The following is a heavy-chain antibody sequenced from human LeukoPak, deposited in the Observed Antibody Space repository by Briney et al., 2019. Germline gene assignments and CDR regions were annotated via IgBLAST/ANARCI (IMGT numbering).Heavy chain of an antibody. J-gene: IGHJ4*02. CDR3: ARTNIVATIYHY. Sequence: ASVKVSCKASGYTFTSYDINWVRQATGQGLEWMGWMNPSSGNTGYAQKFQGRVTMTRNTSISTAYMELSSLRSEDTAVYYCARTNIVATIYHYWGQGTLVTVSS. CDR1: GYTFTSYD. V-gene: IGHV1-8*01. CDR2: MNPSSGNT. D-gene: IGHD5-12*01.